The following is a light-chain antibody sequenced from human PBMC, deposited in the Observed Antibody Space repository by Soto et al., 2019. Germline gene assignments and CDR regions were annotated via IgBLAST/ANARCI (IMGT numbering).Light chain of an antibody. V-gene: IGKV1-13*02. CDR2: HAS. Sequence: AIQLTQSPSSLSASVGDRVTFTFRASQGISSSLAWYQHKPGKAPKILIYHASSLETGVPSRFSGSGSGTEFTLTISSLQPDDFATYYCQHYNSYGTFGQGTKVDIK. CDR1: QGISSS. CDR3: QHYNSYGT. J-gene: IGKJ1*01.